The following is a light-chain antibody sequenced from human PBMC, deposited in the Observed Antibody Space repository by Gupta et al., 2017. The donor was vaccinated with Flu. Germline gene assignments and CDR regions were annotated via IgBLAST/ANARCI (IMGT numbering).Light chain of an antibody. Sequence: DIQMTQSPPTLSASVGDRVTITCRASQSVSTSLTWYQQKPGKAPNLLIYRASILQSGVPSRFSGSGSGTEFSLTISSLQPDDFATYYCQHYSGNSRTFGQGTRVEIK. CDR2: RAS. J-gene: IGKJ1*01. V-gene: IGKV1-5*03. CDR3: QHYSGNSRT. CDR1: QSVSTS.